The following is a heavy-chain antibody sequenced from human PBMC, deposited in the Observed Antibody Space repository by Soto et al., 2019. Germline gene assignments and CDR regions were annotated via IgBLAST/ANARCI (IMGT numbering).Heavy chain of an antibody. Sequence: QITLKESGPTLVKPTQTLTLTCTFSGFSLSTSGVGVGWIRQPPGKALEWLALIYWDDDKRYSPSLKSRLTNPKDPPKNPVVLKNAHMDPVDTATYYCAHIVLRFLEWLVDYWGQGTLVTVSS. D-gene: IGHD3-3*01. CDR3: AHIVLRFLEWLVDY. CDR2: IYWDDDK. V-gene: IGHV2-5*02. CDR1: GFSLSTSGVG. J-gene: IGHJ4*02.